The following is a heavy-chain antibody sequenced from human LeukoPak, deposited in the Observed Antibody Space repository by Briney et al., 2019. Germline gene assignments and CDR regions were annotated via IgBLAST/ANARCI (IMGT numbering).Heavy chain of an antibody. CDR1: GFTFSSYA. CDR3: ARDTYSSGWYFDY. J-gene: IGHJ4*02. V-gene: IGHV3-23*01. CDR2: ISGSGGTT. D-gene: IGHD6-19*01. Sequence: GGSLRLSCAASGFTFSSYAMSWVRQAPGKGLEWVSAISGSGGTTYYADSVKGRFTISRDNAKNSLYLQMNSLRAEDTAVYYCARDTYSSGWYFDYWGQGTLVAVSS.